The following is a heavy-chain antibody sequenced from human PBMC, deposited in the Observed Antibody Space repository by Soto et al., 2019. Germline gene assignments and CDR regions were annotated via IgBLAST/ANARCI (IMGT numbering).Heavy chain of an antibody. CDR1: GYSFTSLD. D-gene: IGHD1-26*01. CDR2: MQPSTGRT. J-gene: IGHJ4*02. Sequence: VQLVQSGAEVREPGASVKVSCKASGYSFTSLDINWVRQTAGPGLEWMGWMQPSTGRTGYAQKFQGRVTMTRDTSINTAYMELTTLTSDDTAFYFCARGVSAGVDYWGQGTLVTVSS. V-gene: IGHV1-8*01. CDR3: ARGVSAGVDY.